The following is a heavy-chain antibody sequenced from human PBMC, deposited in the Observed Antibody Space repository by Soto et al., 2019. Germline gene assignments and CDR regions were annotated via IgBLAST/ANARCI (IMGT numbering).Heavy chain of an antibody. CDR2: ISGYDGHT. J-gene: IGHJ6*02. D-gene: IGHD3-16*01. CDR3: AREGEMPYYYYGLDV. V-gene: IGHV1-18*01. CDR1: GYTFTTYG. Sequence: QVQLVQSGAEVRKPGASVKVSCKASGYTFTTYGITWVRQAPGQGLEGMGWISGYDGHTKYAQKFQGRIIMTTDTATSTVYMDLRSLRSDDTAVYYCAREGEMPYYYYGLDVWGQGTTVTVSS.